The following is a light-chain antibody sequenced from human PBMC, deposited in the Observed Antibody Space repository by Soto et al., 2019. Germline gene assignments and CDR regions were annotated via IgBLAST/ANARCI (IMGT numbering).Light chain of an antibody. CDR3: QQYGSSPPRT. Sequence: EIVLTQSPGTLSLSPGERAPLSCRARQSVSSSYLAWYQQKPGQAPRLLLYGASSRATGIPDRFSGSGSGTDFTLTISSLQSEDFAVYYCQQYGSSPPRTFGQGTKVDIK. J-gene: IGKJ1*01. V-gene: IGKV3-20*01. CDR1: QSVSSSY. CDR2: GAS.